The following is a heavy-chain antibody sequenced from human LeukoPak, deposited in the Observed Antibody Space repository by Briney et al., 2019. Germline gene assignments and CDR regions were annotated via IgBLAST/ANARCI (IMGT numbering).Heavy chain of an antibody. Sequence: PSETLSLTCTVSGGSISSYCWSWIRQPAGKGLEWIGRIYTSGSTNYNPSLKSRVTMSVDTSKNQFSLKLSSVTAADTAVYYCARDWQWRGGYYFDYWGQGTLVTVSS. V-gene: IGHV4-4*07. CDR1: GGSISSYC. CDR2: IYTSGST. CDR3: ARDWQWRGGYYFDY. D-gene: IGHD6-19*01. J-gene: IGHJ4*02.